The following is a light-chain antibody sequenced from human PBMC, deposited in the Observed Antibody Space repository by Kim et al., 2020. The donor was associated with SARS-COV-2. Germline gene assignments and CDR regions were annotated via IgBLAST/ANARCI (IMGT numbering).Light chain of an antibody. V-gene: IGLV3-1*01. Sequence: SYELTQPPSVSVSPGQRASITCSGDQLGNKYACWYQQKPGQSPVLVIYQDRKRPSGIPERFSGSNSGNTATLTISGTQAMDEADYYCQAWDSSTAVFGGGTKLTVL. CDR3: QAWDSSTAV. CDR1: QLGNKY. J-gene: IGLJ3*02. CDR2: QDR.